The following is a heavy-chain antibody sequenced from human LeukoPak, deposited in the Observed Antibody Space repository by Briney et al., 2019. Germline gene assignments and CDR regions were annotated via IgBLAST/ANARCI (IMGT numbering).Heavy chain of an antibody. CDR3: ARSGRSWSTFDY. V-gene: IGHV4-38-2*01. J-gene: IGHJ4*02. CDR2: SYHNVST. D-gene: IGHD6-13*01. Sequence: SQSVSPMCPVAGYSIRSGLDWGLIRQGPGRGLEWIARSYHNVSTYYNPARKSQVTISEDTSKSQCSRKLTAVTAADTALYYWARSGRSWSTFDYWGQGSLVTVSP. CDR1: GYSIRSGLD.